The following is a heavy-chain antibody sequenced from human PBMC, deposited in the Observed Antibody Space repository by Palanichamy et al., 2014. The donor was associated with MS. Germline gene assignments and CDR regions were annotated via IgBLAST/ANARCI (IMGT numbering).Heavy chain of an antibody. V-gene: IGHV3-30*18. CDR1: GFTFSSYG. J-gene: IGHJ4*02. Sequence: QVQLVESGGGVVQPGRSLRLSCAASGFTFSSYGMHWVRQAPGKGLERVAVISYDGSNKYYADSVKGRFTISRDNSKNTLYLQMNSLRAEDTAVYYRAKDRGYCSGGSCSRFDYWGQGTLVTVSS. CDR3: AKDRGYCSGGSCSRFDY. D-gene: IGHD2-15*01. CDR2: ISYDGSNK.